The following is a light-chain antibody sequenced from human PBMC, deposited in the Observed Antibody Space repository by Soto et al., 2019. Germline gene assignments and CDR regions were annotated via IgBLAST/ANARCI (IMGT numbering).Light chain of an antibody. CDR1: QSISRW. J-gene: IGKJ1*01. V-gene: IGKV1-5*01. Sequence: DIPMTQSPSTLSASLGDRVTITCRASQSISRWLAWHQQKPGKAPRLLIYDASNLQRGVPSRFSGSGSGTEFTLTISSLQPDDFATYYCQQYNSYWTFGQGTKVDIK. CDR3: QQYNSYWT. CDR2: DAS.